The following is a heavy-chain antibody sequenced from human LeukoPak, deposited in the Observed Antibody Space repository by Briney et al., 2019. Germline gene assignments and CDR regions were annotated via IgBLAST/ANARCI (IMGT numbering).Heavy chain of an antibody. J-gene: IGHJ4*02. D-gene: IGHD6-19*01. Sequence: SETLSLTCTVSDDSITIYYWSWIRQPPGKGLEWIGEINHSGSTNYNPSLKSRVTISVDTSKNQFSLKLSSVTAADTAVYYCAGHVTRRYSSGWNFDYWGQGTLVTVSS. CDR2: INHSGST. CDR3: AGHVTRRYSSGWNFDY. CDR1: DDSITIYY. V-gene: IGHV4-34*01.